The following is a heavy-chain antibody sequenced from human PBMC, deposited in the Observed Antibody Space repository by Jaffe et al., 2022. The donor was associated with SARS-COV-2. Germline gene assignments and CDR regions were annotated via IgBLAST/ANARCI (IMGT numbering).Heavy chain of an antibody. J-gene: IGHJ6*02. Sequence: EVQLVESGGGLVQPGRSLRLSCAASGFTFDDYAMHWVRQAPGKGLEWVSGISWNSGSIGYADSVKGRFTISRDNAKNSLYLQMNSLRAEDTALYYCAKDLGLWSGYFGGNYYYGMDVWGQGTTVTVSS. V-gene: IGHV3-9*01. CDR1: GFTFDDYA. CDR2: ISWNSGSI. D-gene: IGHD3-3*01. CDR3: AKDLGLWSGYFGGNYYYGMDV.